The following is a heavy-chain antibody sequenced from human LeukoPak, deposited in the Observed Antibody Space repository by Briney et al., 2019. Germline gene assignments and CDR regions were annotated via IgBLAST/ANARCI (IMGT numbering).Heavy chain of an antibody. CDR3: ARDRPRAKYCSGGSCYSYYYYGMDV. J-gene: IGHJ6*02. V-gene: IGHV3-53*01. D-gene: IGHD2-15*01. Sequence: GGSLRLSCAASGFTVSSNYMSWVRQAPGKGLEWFSVIYSGGSTYYADSVKGRFTISRDNSKNTLYLQMNSLRAEDTAVYYCARDRPRAKYCSGGSCYSYYYYGMDVWGQGTTVTVSS. CDR1: GFTVSSNY. CDR2: IYSGGST.